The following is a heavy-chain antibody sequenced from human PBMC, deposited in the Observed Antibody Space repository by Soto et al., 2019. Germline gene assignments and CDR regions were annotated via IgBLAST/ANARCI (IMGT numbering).Heavy chain of an antibody. CDR2: ISYDGSDK. CDR3: AKSPHFDFTSPYCYKFYFDF. V-gene: IGHV3-30*18. CDR1: GFTFNTYG. Sequence: QEQLGESGGGVVQPGRSLRLSCAASGFTFNTYGMHWLRQAPGKGLEWVAVISYDGSDKYYADSVKGRFIISRDNSKNTLYLQMNSLRAEDTAIYYCAKSPHFDFTSPYCYKFYFDFWGQGALVTVSS. J-gene: IGHJ4*02. D-gene: IGHD2-21*01.